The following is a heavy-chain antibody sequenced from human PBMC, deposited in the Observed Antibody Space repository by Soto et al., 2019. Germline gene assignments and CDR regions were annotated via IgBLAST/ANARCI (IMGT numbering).Heavy chain of an antibody. CDR2: IIPIFGTA. J-gene: IGHJ6*02. D-gene: IGHD6-13*01. CDR1: GGTFSSYA. V-gene: IGHV1-69*12. Sequence: QVQLVQSGAEVKKPGSSVKVSCKASGGTFSSYASSWVRQAPGQGLEWMGGIIPIFGTANYAQKFQGRVTITADESTSTAYMALSSLRSEDTAVYYCARSQYSSSWYSYYYYYYGMDVWGQGTTVTVSS. CDR3: ARSQYSSSWYSYYYYYYGMDV.